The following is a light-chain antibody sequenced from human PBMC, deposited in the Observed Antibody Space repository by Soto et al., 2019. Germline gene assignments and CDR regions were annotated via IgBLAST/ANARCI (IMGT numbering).Light chain of an antibody. CDR2: EGI. J-gene: IGLJ1*01. CDR3: CSYVGATTYV. CDR1: SSTVGGFNV. V-gene: IGLV2-23*01. Sequence: QSVLTQPASVSGSPGQSITISCTGTSSTVGGFNVVSWYQQHPGKAPKVIIYEGIKRPSGVSNRFSGSNSGSTASLTIPGLQAEDEPDYYCCSYVGATTYVFGTGTKVTVL.